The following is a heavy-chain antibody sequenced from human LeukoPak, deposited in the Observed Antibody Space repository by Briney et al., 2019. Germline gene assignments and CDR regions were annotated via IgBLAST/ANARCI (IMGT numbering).Heavy chain of an antibody. CDR2: IRYDGSNK. Sequence: GGSLRLSCAVAGFTFSRYGMHWVSQAPGKGLEWLAFIRYDGSNKNYADSVKGRFTISRDISKKTLYLQMNSLRADDTAMYYCAKEGPGSLGLSLDYWGQGTLVTVSS. CDR3: AKEGPGSLGLSLDY. D-gene: IGHD1-1*01. J-gene: IGHJ4*02. V-gene: IGHV3-30*02. CDR1: GFTFSRYG.